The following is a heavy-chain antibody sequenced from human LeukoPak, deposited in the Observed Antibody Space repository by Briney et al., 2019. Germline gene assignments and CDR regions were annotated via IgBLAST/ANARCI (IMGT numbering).Heavy chain of an antibody. Sequence: KTSETLSLTCTVSGGSISSYYWSWIRQPPGKGLEWIGYIYYSGSTNYNPSLKSRVTISVDTSKNQFSLKLSSVTAADTAVYYCARVSDIVVVPAAILDYWGQGTLVTVSS. CDR3: ARVSDIVVVPAAILDY. J-gene: IGHJ4*02. D-gene: IGHD2-2*01. CDR2: IYYSGST. CDR1: GGSISSYY. V-gene: IGHV4-59*01.